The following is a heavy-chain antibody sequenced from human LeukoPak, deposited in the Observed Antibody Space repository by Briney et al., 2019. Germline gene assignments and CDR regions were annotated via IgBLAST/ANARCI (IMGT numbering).Heavy chain of an antibody. V-gene: IGHV1-2*02. CDR3: ARDGTFDY. CDR2: INPDSGAT. J-gene: IGHJ4*02. CDR1: GYTFTSYD. Sequence: ASVKVSCKASGYTFTSYDINWVRQATGQGLEWMGWINPDSGATNYAQKFQGRVTMTRDTSISTVYMEMSRLTSVDTAVYYCARDGTFDYWGQGTLVTVSS.